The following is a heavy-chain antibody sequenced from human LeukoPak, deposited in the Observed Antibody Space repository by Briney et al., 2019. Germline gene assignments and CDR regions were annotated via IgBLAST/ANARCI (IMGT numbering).Heavy chain of an antibody. CDR1: GFTFTSYA. CDR2: IKQDGSKK. D-gene: IGHD5-24*01. Sequence: GGSLRLSCAASGFTFTSYAMNWVRQAPGKGLEWVANIKQDGSKKSYVDSVKGRFTISRDNAKNSLYLQMNSLRAEDTAIYYCTRVGYIDEGIDYWGQGTLVTVSS. J-gene: IGHJ4*02. CDR3: TRVGYIDEGIDY. V-gene: IGHV3-7*04.